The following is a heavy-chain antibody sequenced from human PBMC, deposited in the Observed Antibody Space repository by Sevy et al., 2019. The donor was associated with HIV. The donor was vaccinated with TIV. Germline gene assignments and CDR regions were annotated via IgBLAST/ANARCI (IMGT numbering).Heavy chain of an antibody. CDR3: ATHMTTVTTREYNY. CDR1: GFTFSSYA. V-gene: IGHV3-23*01. J-gene: IGHJ4*02. CDR2: ISGSGGST. D-gene: IGHD4-17*01. Sequence: GGSLRLSCAASGFTFSSYAMSWVRQAPGKGLEWVSAISGSGGSTYYADSVKRRFTISMDNSKNTLYLQMNSLRAEDTAVYYCATHMTTVTTREYNYWGQGTLVTVSS.